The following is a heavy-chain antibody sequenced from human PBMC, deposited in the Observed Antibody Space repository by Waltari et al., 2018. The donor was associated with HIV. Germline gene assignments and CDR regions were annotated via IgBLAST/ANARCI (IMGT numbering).Heavy chain of an antibody. CDR1: GYSFTTYW. D-gene: IGHD2-8*01. Sequence: EVQLVWSGAEVKKPGESLKISCQSSGYSFTTYWIGWVRQMPGKGLEWMGIICPGTSDTRYSPSAQVQVTISADKAISTAYLQWSSLKAADTAMYYCAKGMYENQYYFDHWGQGTLVTVSS. J-gene: IGHJ4*02. V-gene: IGHV5-51*03. CDR2: ICPGTSDT. CDR3: AKGMYENQYYFDH.